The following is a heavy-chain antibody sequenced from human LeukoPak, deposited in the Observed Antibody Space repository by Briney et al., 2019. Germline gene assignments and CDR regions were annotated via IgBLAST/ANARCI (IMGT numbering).Heavy chain of an antibody. CDR2: INPSGGST. V-gene: IGHV1-46*01. CDR3: AREYQRNMVRGVPNWFDP. D-gene: IGHD3-10*01. Sequence: GASVKVSCKASGYTFTSYGISWVRQAPGQGLEWMGIINPSGGSTSYAQKFQGRVTMTRDTPTSTVYMELSSLRSEDTAVYYCAREYQRNMVRGVPNWFDPWGQGTLVTVSS. CDR1: GYTFTSYG. J-gene: IGHJ5*02.